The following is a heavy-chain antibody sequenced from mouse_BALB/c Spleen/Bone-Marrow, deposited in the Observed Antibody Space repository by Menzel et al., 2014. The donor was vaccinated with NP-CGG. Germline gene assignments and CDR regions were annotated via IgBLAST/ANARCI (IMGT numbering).Heavy chain of an antibody. CDR2: INPGSGGT. CDR1: GYAFXNYL. V-gene: IGHV1-54*01. CDR3: ARWDYAMDY. J-gene: IGHJ4*01. Sequence: QVQLQQSGAELVRPGTSVKVSCKASGYAFXNYLIEWVKQGPGQGLEWIGVINPGSGGTNYNEKFKGKATLTADKSSSTAYMQLSSLTSNDSAVYFCARWDYAMDYWGQGTSVTVSS.